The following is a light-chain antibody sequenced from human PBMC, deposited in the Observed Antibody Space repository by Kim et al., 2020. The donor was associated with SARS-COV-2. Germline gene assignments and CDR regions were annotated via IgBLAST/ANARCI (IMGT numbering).Light chain of an antibody. CDR1: SSDVGAYNH. CDR3: SSYTTSSTLV. Sequence: GRSHTLPRTETSSDVGAYNHVSWNQRHPGKAPKVMIYDVTNRPSGVSNRFSGSKSGNTASLTISGLQAEDEADYYCSSYTTSSTLVFGTGTKVTVL. V-gene: IGLV2-14*03. CDR2: DVT. J-gene: IGLJ1*01.